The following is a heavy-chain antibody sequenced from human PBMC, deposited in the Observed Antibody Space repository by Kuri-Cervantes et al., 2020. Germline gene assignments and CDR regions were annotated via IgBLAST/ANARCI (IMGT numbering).Heavy chain of an antibody. CDR1: GFTFSSYA. CDR3: AMTGRSDYGEDIWI. V-gene: IGHV3-30*07. CDR2: ISYDVTNK. J-gene: IGHJ4*02. D-gene: IGHD4-17*01. Sequence: GESLKISCAASGFTFSSYAMHWVRQAPGKGLEWVAVISYDVTNKYYADSVKGRFTISRDNSKNTLYLQMNSLKTEDTAVYYCAMTGRSDYGEDIWIWGQGTLVTVSS.